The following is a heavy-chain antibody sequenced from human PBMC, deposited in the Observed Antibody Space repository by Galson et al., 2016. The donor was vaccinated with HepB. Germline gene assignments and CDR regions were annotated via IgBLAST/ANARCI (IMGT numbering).Heavy chain of an antibody. CDR2: TYYRSKWYN. V-gene: IGHV6-1*01. D-gene: IGHD3-10*01. CDR1: GDSVSGNSAA. Sequence: CAISGDSVSGNSAAWNWIRQSPSRGPEWLGRTYYRSKWYNDYAVFVKSRITLKPDTSKNQFSLQLKSVTPEDSAVYYCVRASDYSDSGFDYWGQGTPVTVSS. CDR3: VRASDYSDSGFDY. J-gene: IGHJ4*02.